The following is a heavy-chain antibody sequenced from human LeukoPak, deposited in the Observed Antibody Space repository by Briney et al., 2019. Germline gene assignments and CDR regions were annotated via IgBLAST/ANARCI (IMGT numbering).Heavy chain of an antibody. D-gene: IGHD6-13*01. CDR3: ARDQRHSSSWFIYVYYYYYYMDV. V-gene: IGHV3-7*01. J-gene: IGHJ6*03. CDR1: GFTLSSYW. CDR2: IKQDGSEK. Sequence: GGSLRLSCAASGFTLSSYWMSWVRQAPGKGLEWVANIKQDGSEKYYVDSVKGRFTISRDNAKNSLYLQMNSLRAEDTAVYYCARDQRHSSSWFIYVYYYYYYMDVWGKGTTVTISS.